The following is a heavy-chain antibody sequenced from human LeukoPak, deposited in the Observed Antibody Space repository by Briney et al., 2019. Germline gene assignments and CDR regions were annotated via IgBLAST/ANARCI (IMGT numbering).Heavy chain of an antibody. CDR2: MNPNSGNT. V-gene: IGHV1-8*01. CDR3: ARGTEERYSSSWYGVWFDP. D-gene: IGHD6-13*01. Sequence: ASVKVSCKASGYTFTSYDINWVRRATGQGLEWMGWMNPNSGNTGYAQKFQGRVTMTRDTSISTAYMELSSLRSEDTAVYYCARGTEERYSSSWYGVWFDPWGQGTLVTVSS. CDR1: GYTFTSYD. J-gene: IGHJ5*02.